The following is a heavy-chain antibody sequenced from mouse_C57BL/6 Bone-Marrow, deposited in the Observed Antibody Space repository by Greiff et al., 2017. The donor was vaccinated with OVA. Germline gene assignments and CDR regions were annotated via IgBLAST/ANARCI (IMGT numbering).Heavy chain of an antibody. CDR3: TSERDGSSYDYWYFDV. V-gene: IGHV1-5*01. CDR2: IYPGNSDT. J-gene: IGHJ1*03. CDR1: GYTFTSYW. Sequence: EVQLQQSGTVLARPGASVKMSCKTSGYTFTSYWMHWVKQRPGQGLEWIGAIYPGNSDTSYNQKFKGKAKLTAVTSASTAYMELSSLTNEDSAVYYCTSERDGSSYDYWYFDVWGTGTTVTVSS. D-gene: IGHD1-1*01.